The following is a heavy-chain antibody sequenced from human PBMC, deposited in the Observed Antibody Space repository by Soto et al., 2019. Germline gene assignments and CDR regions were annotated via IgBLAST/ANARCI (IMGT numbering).Heavy chain of an antibody. V-gene: IGHV3-23*01. J-gene: IGHJ4*02. CDR1: WFTFYSYS. CDR2: ISGSGGST. Sequence: PGGAPGPSFAAPWFTFYSYSISWGPPAPGEGLEWVSAISGSGGSTYYADSVKGRFTISRDNSKNTLYLQMNSLRAEDTAVYYCAKAEWIRFLEWLYFDYWGQGTLVTVSS. CDR3: AKAEWIRFLEWLYFDY. D-gene: IGHD3-3*01.